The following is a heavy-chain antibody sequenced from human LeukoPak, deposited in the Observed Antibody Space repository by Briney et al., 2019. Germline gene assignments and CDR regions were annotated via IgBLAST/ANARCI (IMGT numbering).Heavy chain of an antibody. Sequence: GGSLRLTCAASGFTFSYYGMHWVRQAPGKGLEWVAFIGFKGSNKYYADSVKGRFTISRDNAKNSLYLQMNSLRAEDTALYYCARDRAVAGLFDYWGQGTLVTVSS. V-gene: IGHV3-30*02. CDR3: ARDRAVAGLFDY. D-gene: IGHD6-19*01. CDR1: GFTFSYYG. J-gene: IGHJ4*02. CDR2: IGFKGSNK.